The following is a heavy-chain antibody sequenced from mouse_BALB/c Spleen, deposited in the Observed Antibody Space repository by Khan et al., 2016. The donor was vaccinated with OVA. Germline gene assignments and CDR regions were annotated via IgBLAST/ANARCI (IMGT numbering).Heavy chain of an antibody. D-gene: IGHD2-1*01. CDR3: ARGDYGNLYYFDY. Sequence: QMQLEESGPDLVAPSQSLSITCTVSGFSLTSYGVHWVRQPPGQGLEWLGVIWAGGSTNYNSALMSRLSISKDNSKSQVFLKMNSLQTDDTAMYYCARGDYGNLYYFDYWGQGTTLTVSS. V-gene: IGHV2-9*02. CDR1: GFSLTSYG. CDR2: IWAGGST. J-gene: IGHJ2*01.